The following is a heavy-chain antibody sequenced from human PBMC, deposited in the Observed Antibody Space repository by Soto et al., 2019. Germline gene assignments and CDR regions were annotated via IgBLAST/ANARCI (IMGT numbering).Heavy chain of an antibody. D-gene: IGHD3-22*01. Sequence: GASVKVSCKASGYTFTSYGISWVRQAPGQGLEWMGWISAYNGNTNYAQKLQGRVTMTTDTSTSTAYMELRSLRSDDTAVYYCARDRMYYYDSSGPTDYYYGMDVWGQGTTVTAP. CDR3: ARDRMYYYDSSGPTDYYYGMDV. CDR2: ISAYNGNT. V-gene: IGHV1-18*01. J-gene: IGHJ6*02. CDR1: GYTFTSYG.